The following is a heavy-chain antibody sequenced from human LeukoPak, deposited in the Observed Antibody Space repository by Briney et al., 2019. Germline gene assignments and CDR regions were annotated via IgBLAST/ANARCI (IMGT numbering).Heavy chain of an antibody. Sequence: PGGSLRLSCAASGFTVSSNNMNWVRQAPGKGLEWVSVIHSGGSTYYADSVKGRFTIPRDNSKNTPYLQMNSMGAEDTAVYYCARGVISGYYYEFDYWGQGTLVTVSS. CDR2: IHSGGST. V-gene: IGHV3-53*01. J-gene: IGHJ4*02. CDR3: ARGVISGYYYEFDY. D-gene: IGHD3-22*01. CDR1: GFTVSSNN.